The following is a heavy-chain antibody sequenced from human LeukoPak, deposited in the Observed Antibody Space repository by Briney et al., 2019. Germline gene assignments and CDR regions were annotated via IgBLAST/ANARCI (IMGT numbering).Heavy chain of an antibody. J-gene: IGHJ4*02. D-gene: IGHD3-10*01. CDR3: AKHVSGSLFYFDY. CDR2: ISSSGSTI. V-gene: IGHV3-11*01. Sequence: GGSLRLSCAASGFTFSDYYMSWIRQAPGKGLEWVSYISSSGSTIYYADSVKGRFTISRDNSKNTLYLQMNSLGAEDTAVYYCAKHVSGSLFYFDYWGQRTLVTVSS. CDR1: GFTFSDYY.